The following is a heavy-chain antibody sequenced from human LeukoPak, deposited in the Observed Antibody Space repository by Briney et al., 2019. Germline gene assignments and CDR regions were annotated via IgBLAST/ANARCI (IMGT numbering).Heavy chain of an antibody. Sequence: PGGSLRLSCAASGFTVSSNYMSWVRQAPGKGLEWVSAISGSGGSTYYADSVKGRFTISRDNAKNSLYLQMNSLRVEDTAVYYCGREWAVDFWGQGTLVTVSS. CDR1: GFTVSSNY. CDR2: ISGSGGST. J-gene: IGHJ4*02. V-gene: IGHV3-23*01. CDR3: GREWAVDF.